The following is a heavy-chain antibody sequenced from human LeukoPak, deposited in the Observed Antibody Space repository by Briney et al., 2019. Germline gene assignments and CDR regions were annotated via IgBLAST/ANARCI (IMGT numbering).Heavy chain of an antibody. CDR2: IYYSGST. CDR1: GGSISSSSYY. D-gene: IGHD1-26*01. V-gene: IGHV4-39*07. Sequence: PSETLSLTCTVSGGSISSSSYYWGWIRQPPGKGLEGIGSIYYSGSTNYNPSLKSRITISVDTSKNQFSLKLSSVTAADTAVYYCARGVWAGLEKIFDYWGQGTLVTVSS. J-gene: IGHJ4*02. CDR3: ARGVWAGLEKIFDY.